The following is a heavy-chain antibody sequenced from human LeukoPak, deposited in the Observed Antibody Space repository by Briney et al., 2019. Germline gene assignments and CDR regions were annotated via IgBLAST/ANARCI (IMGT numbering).Heavy chain of an antibody. V-gene: IGHV3-20*04. CDR2: INWNGGST. J-gene: IGHJ4*02. CDR1: GFTLDDYG. Sequence: GGSLRLSCAASGFTLDDYGMSWVRQAPGKGLEWVSGINWNGGSTGYADSVKGRFTISRDNAKNSLFLQMNSLRAEDTALYYCARRLYYYDSRGYQYYFDYWGQGTLVTVSS. CDR3: ARRLYYYDSRGYQYYFDY. D-gene: IGHD3-22*01.